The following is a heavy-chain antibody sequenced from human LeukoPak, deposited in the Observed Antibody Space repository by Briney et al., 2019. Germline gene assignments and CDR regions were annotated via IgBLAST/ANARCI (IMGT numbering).Heavy chain of an antibody. CDR2: INTDGSST. D-gene: IGHD1-26*01. CDR3: ARAIVGAPAFDY. Sequence: GGSLRLSCAASGFTFSSYWMHWVRQAPGKGLVWVSRINTDGSSTSYADSVKGRFTISRDNAKNTLYLQMNSLRAEDTAVYYCARAIVGAPAFDYWGQGTLATVSS. CDR1: GFTFSSYW. V-gene: IGHV3-74*01. J-gene: IGHJ4*02.